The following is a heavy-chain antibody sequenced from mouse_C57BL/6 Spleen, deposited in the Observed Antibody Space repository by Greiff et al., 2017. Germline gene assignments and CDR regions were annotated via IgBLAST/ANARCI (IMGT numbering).Heavy chain of an antibody. V-gene: IGHV1-53*01. CDR3: ASSFVVYYGSSPRYWYFDV. Sequence: QVQLQQPGTALVKPGASVKLSCKASGYTFTSYWMHWVKQRPGQGLEWIGNINPSNGGTNYNEKFKSKATLNVDKSSSTAYRQLSSLTSEDSAVYYCASSFVVYYGSSPRYWYFDVWGTGTTVTVSS. J-gene: IGHJ1*03. CDR1: GYTFTSYW. CDR2: INPSNGGT. D-gene: IGHD1-1*01.